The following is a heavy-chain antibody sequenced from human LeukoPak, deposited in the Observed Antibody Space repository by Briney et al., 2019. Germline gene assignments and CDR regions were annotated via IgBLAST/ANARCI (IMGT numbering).Heavy chain of an antibody. CDR2: IFHGGSS. D-gene: IGHD2-15*01. CDR3: ARAPLPRRSGGSCYSKNWFDP. J-gene: IGHJ5*02. V-gene: IGHV4-39*01. Sequence: PSETLSLTCTVSVGSISSGSHVGGWIRQPPGKGLEWSGSIFHGGSSYYNPSLESRVTMSVDTSRNQFSLKLRSVTAADTAVYYCARAPLPRRSGGSCYSKNWFDPWGQGTLVTVSS. CDR1: VGSISSGSHV.